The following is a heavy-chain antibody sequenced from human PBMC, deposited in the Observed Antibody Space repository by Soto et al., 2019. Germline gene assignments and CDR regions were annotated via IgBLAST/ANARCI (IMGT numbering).Heavy chain of an antibody. CDR3: ASGRAVGY. V-gene: IGHV1-2*02. CDR1: GYTFTGWY. J-gene: IGHJ4*02. CDR2: LNPKTGGT. D-gene: IGHD2-15*01. Sequence: QFQLVQSGAEVKKPGASVKVSSKASGYTFTGWYVHWVRQAPGQGLEWMGWLNPKTGGTYYAQRFQGRVSMTSDTSTSTAYMELNRLTSDDTAVYYCASGRAVGYWGQGTLVTVSS.